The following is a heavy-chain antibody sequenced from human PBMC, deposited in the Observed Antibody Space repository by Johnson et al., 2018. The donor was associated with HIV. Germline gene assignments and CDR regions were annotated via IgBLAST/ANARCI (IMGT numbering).Heavy chain of an antibody. J-gene: IGHJ3*02. CDR2: ISGSGGST. CDR1: GFTFSSYA. CDR3: SREQELIGAVRGAFDI. V-gene: IGHV3-23*04. D-gene: IGHD3-3*01. Sequence: VQLVESGGGVVRPGGSLRLSCAASGFTFSSYAMSWVRQAPGKGLEWVSAISGSGGSTYYADSVKGRFTISRDNSKNTLSLQMNSLRAEDTAVYYCSREQELIGAVRGAFDIWGQGTMVTVSS.